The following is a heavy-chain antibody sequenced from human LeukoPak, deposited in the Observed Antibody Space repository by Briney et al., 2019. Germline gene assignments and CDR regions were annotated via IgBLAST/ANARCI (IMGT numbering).Heavy chain of an antibody. D-gene: IGHD1-26*01. J-gene: IGHJ4*02. CDR1: GGSITSGSYF. V-gene: IGHV4-61*02. Sequence: PSETLPLTCTVSGGSITSGSYFWTWIRQPAGKGLEWLGRMQTNGNTNYNPSLKSRVAMSIDTSKNQFSLQLSSVTAADTAVYYCARGLSNAWEVQAYWGQGTLVTVSS. CDR2: MQTNGNT. CDR3: ARGLSNAWEVQAY.